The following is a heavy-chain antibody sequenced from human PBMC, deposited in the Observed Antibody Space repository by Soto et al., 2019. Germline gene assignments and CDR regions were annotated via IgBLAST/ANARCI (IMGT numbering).Heavy chain of an antibody. D-gene: IGHD3-22*01. J-gene: IGHJ4*02. CDR2: INHSGST. CDR1: DGSMNSDSCY. V-gene: IGHV4-39*01. Sequence: PSETLSLTCRVSDGSMNSDSCYWGWIRQPPGKGLEWIGVINHSGSTYHNLSLKGRVTMSVDASRNQFSLKLTSMTAADTAVYYCARLGGYVSVGYYYLWDSWGQGTLVTVSS. CDR3: ARLGGYVSVGYYYLWDS.